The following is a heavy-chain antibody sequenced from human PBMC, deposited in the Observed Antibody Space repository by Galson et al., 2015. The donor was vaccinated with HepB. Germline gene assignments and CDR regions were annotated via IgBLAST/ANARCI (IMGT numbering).Heavy chain of an antibody. CDR1: GFTFSSYA. V-gene: IGHV3-23*01. Sequence: SLRLSCAASGFTFSSYAMSWVRQAPGKGLEWVPAISGSGGSTYYADSVKGRFTISRDNSKNTLYLQMNSLRAEDTAVYYCAKDSCEVSCYFDYWGQGTLVTVSS. CDR2: ISGSGGST. D-gene: IGHD2-2*01. CDR3: AKDSCEVSCYFDY. J-gene: IGHJ4*02.